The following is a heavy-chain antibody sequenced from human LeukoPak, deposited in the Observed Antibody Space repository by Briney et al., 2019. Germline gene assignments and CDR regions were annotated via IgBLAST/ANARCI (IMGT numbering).Heavy chain of an antibody. CDR1: GYTFTGYY. CDR3: ATLEPYVGKDAFDI. J-gene: IGHJ3*02. CDR2: INPNSGGT. Sequence: ASVKVSCKASGYTFTGYYMHWVRQAAGQGLEWMGRINPNSGGTNYAQKFQGKVTMTRDTSISTAYMELSRLRSDDTAVYYCATLEPYVGKDAFDIWGQGTMVTVSS. V-gene: IGHV1-2*06. D-gene: IGHD1-26*01.